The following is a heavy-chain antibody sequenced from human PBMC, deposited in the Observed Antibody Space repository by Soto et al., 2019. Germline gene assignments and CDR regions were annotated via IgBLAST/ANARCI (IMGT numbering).Heavy chain of an antibody. CDR2: ISAYNGNT. V-gene: IGHV1-18*01. J-gene: IGHJ4*02. CDR3: AIITMVRGVWG. CDR1: GYTFTSYG. Sequence: EASVKVSCKASGYTFTSYGMSWVRQAPGQGLEWMGWISAYNGNTNYAQKLQGRVTMTTDTSTSTAYMELRSLRSDDTAVYYCAIITMVRGVWGWGQGTLVTVSS. D-gene: IGHD3-10*01.